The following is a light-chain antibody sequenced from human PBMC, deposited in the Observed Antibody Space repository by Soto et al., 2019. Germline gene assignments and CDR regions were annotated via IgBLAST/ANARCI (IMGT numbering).Light chain of an antibody. Sequence: VMTQSPATLSVSPGERATLSCRASQSISSNLAWYQQKPGQAPRLLIFAVSSRATGIPDRFSGTGSGTDFTLTISRLEPEDFALYYCQQYGNSPLTFGGGTKVDIK. V-gene: IGKV3-20*01. CDR3: QQYGNSPLT. J-gene: IGKJ4*01. CDR2: AVS. CDR1: QSISSN.